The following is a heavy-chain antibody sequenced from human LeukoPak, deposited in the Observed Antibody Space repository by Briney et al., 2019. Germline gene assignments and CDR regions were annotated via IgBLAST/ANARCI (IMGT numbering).Heavy chain of an antibody. Sequence: GSVKLACKATGYSFTTYYIHWMRQAPGRGLEWMGIINTSDGTTSSAQKFQGRVTMTSDTSTSTVYMELGSLTYDDTAVYYCARDVVVEVGMLPTDSWFDPWGRGTLV. CDR3: ARDVVVEVGMLPTDSWFDP. J-gene: IGHJ5*02. D-gene: IGHD2-15*01. V-gene: IGHV1-46*01. CDR1: GYSFTTYY. CDR2: INTSDGTT.